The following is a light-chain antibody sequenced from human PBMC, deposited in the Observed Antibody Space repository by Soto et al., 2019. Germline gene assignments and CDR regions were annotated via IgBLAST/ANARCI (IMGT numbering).Light chain of an antibody. J-gene: IGKJ2*01. CDR2: GAS. Sequence: EIVMTQSPDTLSVSPVERATLSCCASQSVSSNLAWYQQKPGQAPRLLIYGASTRATGIPARFSGSGSGTEFTLTISSLQSEDFAVYYCQQYNNWPPYTFGQGTKLEIK. CDR3: QQYNNWPPYT. CDR1: QSVSSN. V-gene: IGKV3-15*01.